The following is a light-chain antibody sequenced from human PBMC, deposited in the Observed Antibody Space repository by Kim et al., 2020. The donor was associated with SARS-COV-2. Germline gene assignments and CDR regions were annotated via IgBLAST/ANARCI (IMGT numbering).Light chain of an antibody. CDR1: QSISTY. CDR2: DAS. J-gene: IGKJ2*01. Sequence: LSQGESATLSCRASQSISTYLAWYQQKPGQAPRPLIYDASNRATGIPARFSGSGSGTDFTLTISSLEPEDFAVYYCQQRTNWPMYTFGQGTKLEI. CDR3: QQRTNWPMYT. V-gene: IGKV3-11*01.